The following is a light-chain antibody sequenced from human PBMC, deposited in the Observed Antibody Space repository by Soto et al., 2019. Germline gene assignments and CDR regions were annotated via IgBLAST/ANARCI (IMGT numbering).Light chain of an antibody. CDR1: QTVSSY. CDR3: RQRSDWPSNP. Sequence: EIGWTLSPATLSLSTGERATFACRSSQTVSSYLAGYQQKPGQAPRLLIYDASNRATGIPARFSGSGSGTDFTLTINSLVPEDVAVYYCRQRSDWPSNPFGQGTRLAIK. J-gene: IGKJ5*01. V-gene: IGKV3-11*01. CDR2: DAS.